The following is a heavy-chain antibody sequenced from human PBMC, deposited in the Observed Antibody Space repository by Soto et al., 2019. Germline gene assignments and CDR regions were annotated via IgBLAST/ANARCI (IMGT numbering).Heavy chain of an antibody. CDR2: IGTAGDT. CDR1: GFTFSSYS. Sequence: VCLRLSGLASGFTFSSYSMHWVRQATGKGLEWVSAIGTAGDTYYPGSVKGRFTISRENAKNSLYLQMNSLRAGDTAVYYCARSSDKRLQHLSYYYGMDVWGQGTTVTV. D-gene: IGHD4-4*01. CDR3: ARSSDKRLQHLSYYYGMDV. V-gene: IGHV3-13*01. J-gene: IGHJ6*02.